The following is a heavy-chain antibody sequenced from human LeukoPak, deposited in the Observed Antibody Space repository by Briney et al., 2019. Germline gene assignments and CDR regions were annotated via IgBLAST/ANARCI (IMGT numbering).Heavy chain of an antibody. J-gene: IGHJ4*02. CDR2: ISSSGSTK. Sequence: GGSLRLSCEASGFTFSSYEMNWVRQAPGKGLEWVSYISSSGSTKSYADSVRGRFTISRDNAKNSLFLQMNSLRAEDTAVYYCASGAQSDCWGQGTLVTVSS. V-gene: IGHV3-48*03. D-gene: IGHD1-26*01. CDR3: ASGAQSDC. CDR1: GFTFSSYE.